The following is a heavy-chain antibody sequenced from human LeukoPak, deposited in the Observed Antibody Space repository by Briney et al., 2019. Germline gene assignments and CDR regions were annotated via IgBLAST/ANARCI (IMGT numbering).Heavy chain of an antibody. V-gene: IGHV3-21*01. Sequence: GGSLRLSCAASGFTFSSYSMNWVRQAPGKGLEWVSSISSSSSYIYYADSVKGRFTISRDNAKNSLYLQMNSLRAEDTAVYYCASPYNWNYDKGVFDIGAKGKMVTVSS. D-gene: IGHD1-20*01. CDR2: ISSSSSYI. CDR1: GFTFSSYS. CDR3: ASPYNWNYDKGVFDI. J-gene: IGHJ3*02.